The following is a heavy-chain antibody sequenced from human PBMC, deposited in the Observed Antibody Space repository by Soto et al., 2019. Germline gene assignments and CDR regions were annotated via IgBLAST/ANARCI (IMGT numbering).Heavy chain of an antibody. CDR2: INPNSGGT. V-gene: IGHV1-2*04. J-gene: IGHJ5*02. CDR1: GYTFTGYY. D-gene: IGHD4-17*01. CDR3: ARVGYGDLNWFDP. Sequence: GASVKVSCKASGYTFTGYYMHWVRQAPGQGLEWMGWINPNSGGTNYAQKFQGWVTMTRDTSISTAYMELSRLRSDDTAVYYCARVGYGDLNWFDPWGQGTLVTVSS.